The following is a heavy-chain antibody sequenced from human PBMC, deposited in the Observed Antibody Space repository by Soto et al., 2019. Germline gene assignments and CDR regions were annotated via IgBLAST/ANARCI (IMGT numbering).Heavy chain of an antibody. Sequence: QVQLVQSGSDVKRAGASVRVSCKASGYTFVSYGLSWVRQAPGQGLEWMGWLSAYNGNTGYAEQFQDRVTLTTDTPTSTAYLELGSLRFDDPSIYYCARVRADFYDSSTALGDIWGPGTLVTVSP. J-gene: IGHJ4*02. V-gene: IGHV1-18*04. CDR1: GYTFVSYG. CDR2: LSAYNGNT. CDR3: ARVRADFYDSSTALGDI. D-gene: IGHD3-16*01.